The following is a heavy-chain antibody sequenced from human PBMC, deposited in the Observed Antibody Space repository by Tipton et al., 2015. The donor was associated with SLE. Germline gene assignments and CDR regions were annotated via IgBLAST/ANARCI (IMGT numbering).Heavy chain of an antibody. CDR2: IYYTGTTT. D-gene: IGHD5-18*01. CDR3: ARLHGYSYGPNWFDP. CDR1: GGSVSSSSKY. Sequence: TLSLTCTVSGGSVSSSSKYWAWIRQPPGKGLEWIGSIYYTGTTTYYNSFLKSRVTMPVDTSKNQFSLRLTSVIAADTAVYYCARLHGYSYGPNWFDPWGQGTLISVSS. J-gene: IGHJ5*02. V-gene: IGHV4-39*07.